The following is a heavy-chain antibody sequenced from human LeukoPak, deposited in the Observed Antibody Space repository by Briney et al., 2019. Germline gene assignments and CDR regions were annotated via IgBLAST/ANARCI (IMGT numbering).Heavy chain of an antibody. D-gene: IGHD3-3*01. CDR3: ARSLISAVIGMDV. Sequence: GRSLRLSCAGSGFTFKDYYLNWIRQAPGKGLEWVSYISGGSTYTNYANSVKGRFTISRDNARNSLFLQMNSLTAEDTAIYYCARSLISAVIGMDVWGQGTAVTVSS. CDR2: ISGGSTYT. J-gene: IGHJ6*02. CDR1: GFTFKDYY. V-gene: IGHV3-11*06.